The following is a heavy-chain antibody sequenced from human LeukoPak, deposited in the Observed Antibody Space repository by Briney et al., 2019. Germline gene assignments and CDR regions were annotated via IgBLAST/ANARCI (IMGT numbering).Heavy chain of an antibody. CDR1: GFTFSSSA. D-gene: IGHD2-15*01. CDR2: ISNNGGYT. CDR3: AKQLGYCSDGSCYFPY. Sequence: GGSLRLSCAASGFTFSSSAMSWVRQAPGKGLEWVSAISNNGGYTYYADSVQGRFTISRDNSKSTLCLQMSSLRAEDTAVYYCAKQLGYCSDGSCYFPYWGQGTLVTVSS. V-gene: IGHV3-23*01. J-gene: IGHJ4*02.